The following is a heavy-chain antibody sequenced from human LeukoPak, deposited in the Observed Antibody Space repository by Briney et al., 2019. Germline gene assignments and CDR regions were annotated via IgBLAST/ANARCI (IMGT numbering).Heavy chain of an antibody. CDR1: GFTFSSYE. CDR3: ARGPCSSTSCYPHYYYYYMDV. D-gene: IGHD2-2*01. CDR2: ISSSGSTI. J-gene: IGHJ6*03. V-gene: IGHV3-48*03. Sequence: PGGSLRLSCAASGFTFSSYEMNWVRQAPGKGLEWVSYISSSGSTIYYADSVKGRFTISRDNAKNSLYLQMNSLRAEDAAVYYCARGPCSSTSCYPHYYYYYMDVWGKGTTVTISS.